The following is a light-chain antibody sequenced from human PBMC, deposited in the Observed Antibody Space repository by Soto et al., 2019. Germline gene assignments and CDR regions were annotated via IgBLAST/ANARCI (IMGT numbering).Light chain of an antibody. J-gene: IGKJ1*01. CDR2: DAS. V-gene: IGKV3-11*01. Sequence: EIVLTQSPATLSLSPGERASLTCRASQSVSNFLAWYQHKPGQAPRLLIYDASVRATGVPARFSGSGSGTDFSLTISSLEPEDFAIYYCQQRSIWPPWTFGQGTKV. CDR1: QSVSNF. CDR3: QQRSIWPPWT.